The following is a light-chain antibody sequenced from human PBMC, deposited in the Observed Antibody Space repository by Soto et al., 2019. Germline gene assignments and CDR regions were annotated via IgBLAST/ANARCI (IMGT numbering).Light chain of an antibody. Sequence: QSVLTQPASVSGSPGQSITISCTGTSSDVGGYNYVSWYQQHPGKAPKFMIYDVSNRPSGVSTRFSGSKSGNTASLTISGLQAEDDADYYCNSYTTSNTRQIVFGTGTNVTVL. CDR1: SSDVGGYNY. CDR3: NSYTTSNTRQIV. J-gene: IGLJ1*01. V-gene: IGLV2-14*01. CDR2: DVS.